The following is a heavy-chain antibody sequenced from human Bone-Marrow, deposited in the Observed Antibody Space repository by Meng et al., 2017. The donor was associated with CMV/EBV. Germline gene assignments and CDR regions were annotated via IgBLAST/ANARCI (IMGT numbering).Heavy chain of an antibody. J-gene: IGHJ4*02. CDR1: AFIFSSYD. CDR2: IKSKTDGGTA. CDR3: TTYSHSSGWT. Sequence: GESLKISCAASAFIFSSYDMHWVRQAPGKGLEWIGRIKSKTDGGTADYAAPVKGRFTISREDSENTLYLQINSLQSEDTAVYYCTTYSHSSGWTWGQGTLVTVSS. D-gene: IGHD6-19*01. V-gene: IGHV3-15*01.